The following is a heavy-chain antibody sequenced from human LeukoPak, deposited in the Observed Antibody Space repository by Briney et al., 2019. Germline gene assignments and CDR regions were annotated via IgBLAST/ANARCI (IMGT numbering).Heavy chain of an antibody. J-gene: IGHJ4*02. V-gene: IGHV2-5*02. CDR3: AHKKYHYGSGSFIEY. Sequence: SGPTLLKPTQTLTLTCTFSGFSLSTRGVGVGWIRQPPGKALEWLALIYWDDDKRYSPSLRSRLTITKDTSKNQVVLTMTNMDPVDTATYYCAHKKYHYGSGSFIEYWGQGTLVTVSS. CDR2: IYWDDDK. D-gene: IGHD3-10*01. CDR1: GFSLSTRGVG.